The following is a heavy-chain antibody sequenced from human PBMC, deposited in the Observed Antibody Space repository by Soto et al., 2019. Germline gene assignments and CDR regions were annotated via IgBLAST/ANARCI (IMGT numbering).Heavy chain of an antibody. V-gene: IGHV1-69*12. CDR3: ARKRITIFGVATGYYYYGMDV. Sequence: QVQLVQSGAEVKKPGSSVKVSCKASGGTFSSYAISWVRQAPGQGLEWMGGIIPIFGTANYAQKFQGRVTITADESTSTAYMELSSLRAEDTAVYYCARKRITIFGVATGYYYYGMDVWGQGTTVTVSS. D-gene: IGHD3-3*01. CDR1: GGTFSSYA. J-gene: IGHJ6*02. CDR2: IIPIFGTA.